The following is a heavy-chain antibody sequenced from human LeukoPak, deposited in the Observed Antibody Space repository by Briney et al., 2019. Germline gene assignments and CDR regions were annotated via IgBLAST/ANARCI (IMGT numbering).Heavy chain of an antibody. D-gene: IGHD6-13*01. V-gene: IGHV3-30*04. Sequence: PGGSLRLSCAASGFSFSISAMHWIRQPPGKGLQWAAVVSYDGREKYYADSVNGRFTISRDNSKNTLYLQMNSLRPEDTAVYYCARKQMDSSSPFDYWGQGTLVTVSS. CDR1: GFSFSISA. J-gene: IGHJ4*02. CDR3: ARKQMDSSSPFDY. CDR2: VSYDGREK.